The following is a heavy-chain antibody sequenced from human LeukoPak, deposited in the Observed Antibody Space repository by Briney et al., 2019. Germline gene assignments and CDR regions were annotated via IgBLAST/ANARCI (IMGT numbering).Heavy chain of an antibody. V-gene: IGHV3-21*04. CDR1: GFTFSSYS. D-gene: IGHD6-19*01. J-gene: IGHJ4*02. CDR3: AKGPRYSSGWYFDY. CDR2: ISSSSSYI. Sequence: GGSLRLSCAASGFTFSSYSMNWVRQAPGKGLEWVSSISSSSSYIYYADSMKGRFTISRDNAKNSLYLQMNSLRAEDMALYYCAKGPRYSSGWYFDYWGQGTLVTVSS.